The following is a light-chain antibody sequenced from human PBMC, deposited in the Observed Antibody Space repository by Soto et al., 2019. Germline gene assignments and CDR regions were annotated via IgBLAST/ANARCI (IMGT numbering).Light chain of an antibody. V-gene: IGKV1-33*01. Sequence: DIQMTQSPSSLSASVGVRVTFTFQASQDIRTYLNWYQQKPGKAPKLLIYDASNLETGVPSRFSGSGSGTDFTFTISSLQPEDIATYYCQQYDNRLTFGGGTKVDIK. J-gene: IGKJ4*01. CDR2: DAS. CDR1: QDIRTY. CDR3: QQYDNRLT.